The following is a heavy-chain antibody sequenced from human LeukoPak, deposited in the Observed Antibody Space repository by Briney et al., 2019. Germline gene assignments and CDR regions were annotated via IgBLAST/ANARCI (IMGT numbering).Heavy chain of an antibody. J-gene: IGHJ3*01. V-gene: IGHV4-61*02. D-gene: IGHD2-15*01. CDR1: GDSITSGSSY. CDR3: ARVTGSVAAFV. CDR2: IYTTGST. Sequence: SQTLSFTCTVSGDSITSGSSYWSWIRQPAGKGLEWIGRIYTTGSTNYNPFLKSRVTISADTSKNQFSLKLTSVTAADTAVYCCARVTGSVAAFVWGQGTRVTVSS.